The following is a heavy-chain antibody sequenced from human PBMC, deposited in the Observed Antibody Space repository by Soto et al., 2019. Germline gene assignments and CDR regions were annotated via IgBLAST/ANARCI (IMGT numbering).Heavy chain of an antibody. CDR2: ISSTGGST. J-gene: IGHJ4*02. CDR1: GFTFTDYP. CDR3: AKRSPSGIYYFHF. V-gene: IGHV3-23*01. Sequence: PGGSLRLSCAASGFTFTDYPMSWVRQAPGKGLEWVSVISSTGGSTYYADSVKGRFTISRDNSKNTLYLHVNSLRAEDTAIYYCAKRSPSGIYYFHFWGQGTLVTVSS. D-gene: IGHD1-26*01.